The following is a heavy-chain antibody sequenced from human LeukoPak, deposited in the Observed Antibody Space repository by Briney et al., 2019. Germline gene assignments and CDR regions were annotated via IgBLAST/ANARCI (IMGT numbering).Heavy chain of an antibody. D-gene: IGHD6-6*01. CDR2: IYYSGST. Sequence: SETLSLTCTVSGGSVSSGSYYWSWLRQPPGKGLEWIGYIYYSGSTNYNPSLKSRVTISVDTSKNQFSPKLSSVTAADTAVYYCARSRQLGAFDYWGQGTLVTVSS. J-gene: IGHJ4*02. V-gene: IGHV4-61*01. CDR3: ARSRQLGAFDY. CDR1: GGSVSSGSYY.